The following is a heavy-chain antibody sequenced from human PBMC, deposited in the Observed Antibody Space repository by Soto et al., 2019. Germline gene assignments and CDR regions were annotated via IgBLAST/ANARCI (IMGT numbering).Heavy chain of an antibody. D-gene: IGHD6-19*01. Sequence: QVQLVESGGGVVQPGRSLRLSCAASGFTFSSYGMHWVRQAPGKGLEWVAVISYDGSNKYYADSVKGRFTISRDNSKNTRYLQMNSLRAEDTAVYYCAKDISGSGRLDYFDYWGQGTLVTVSS. V-gene: IGHV3-30*18. CDR2: ISYDGSNK. CDR1: GFTFSSYG. CDR3: AKDISGSGRLDYFDY. J-gene: IGHJ4*02.